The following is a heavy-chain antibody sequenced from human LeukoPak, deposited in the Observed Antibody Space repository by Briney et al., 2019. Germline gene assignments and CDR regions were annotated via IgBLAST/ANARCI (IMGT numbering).Heavy chain of an antibody. Sequence: SETLSLTCSVSGDSVSRSDSYWDWIRQPPGKGLEWIGTIYYSGGTYYSPSLKSRVTMSVDPSNNQFSLNLRSVTAADTAVYYCARRRYYDGSGYLEWGQGTLLSVSS. J-gene: IGHJ1*01. CDR2: IYYSGGT. CDR1: GDSVSRSDSY. CDR3: ARRRYYDGSGYLE. D-gene: IGHD3-22*01. V-gene: IGHV4-39*01.